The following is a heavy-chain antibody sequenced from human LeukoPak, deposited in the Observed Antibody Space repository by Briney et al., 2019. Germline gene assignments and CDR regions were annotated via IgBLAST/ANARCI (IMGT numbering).Heavy chain of an antibody. J-gene: IGHJ4*02. Sequence: ASVKVSCKVSGYTLTELSMHWVRQAPGKGLEWMGGFDPEDGETIYAQKFQGRVAMTEDTSTDTAYMELSSLRSEDTAVYYCATRLRFARRAFDYWGQGTLVTVSS. D-gene: IGHD3-3*01. V-gene: IGHV1-24*01. CDR3: ATRLRFARRAFDY. CDR1: GYTLTELS. CDR2: FDPEDGET.